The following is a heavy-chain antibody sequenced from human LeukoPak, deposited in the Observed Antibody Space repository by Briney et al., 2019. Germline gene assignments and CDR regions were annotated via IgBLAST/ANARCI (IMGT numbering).Heavy chain of an antibody. V-gene: IGHV4-59*01. CDR3: ARAYGDYDFDY. Sequence: SETLSLTCTVSGGSISSYYWSWIRQPPGKGLEWIGYIYYSGSTNYNPSLKSRVTISLDTSKNQFSLKLSSVTAADTAVYYCARAYGDYDFDYWGQGTLVTVSS. CDR2: IYYSGST. J-gene: IGHJ4*02. CDR1: GGSISSYY. D-gene: IGHD4-17*01.